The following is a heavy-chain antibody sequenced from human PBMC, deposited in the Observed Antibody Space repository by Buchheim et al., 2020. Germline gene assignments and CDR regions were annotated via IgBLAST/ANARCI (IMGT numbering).Heavy chain of an antibody. J-gene: IGHJ4*02. V-gene: IGHV3-30*04. Sequence: QVQLVESGGGVVQPGRSLRLSCAASGISFSRYSMHWVRQAPGKGLEWVAVISDDATRTNYADSVRGRFPISRDNSRNTQYLQMGSLRLDDTAVFYCASDLSGGGLDYWGQGTL. CDR2: ISDDATRT. D-gene: IGHD2-15*01. CDR1: GISFSRYS. CDR3: ASDLSGGGLDY.